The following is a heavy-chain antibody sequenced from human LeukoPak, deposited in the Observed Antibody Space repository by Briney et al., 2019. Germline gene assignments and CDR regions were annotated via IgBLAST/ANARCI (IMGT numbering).Heavy chain of an antibody. J-gene: IGHJ4*02. CDR1: GFTFSSYS. Sequence: GGSLRLSCAASGFTFSSYSMNWVRQAPGKGLEWVSYITNSGSTIYYADSVKGRLTISRDNAKNSLYLQMNSLRAEDTAVYYCARCLLSPPFDYWGQGTLVTVSS. CDR2: ITNSGSTI. V-gene: IGHV3-48*04. D-gene: IGHD2-21*02. CDR3: ARCLLSPPFDY.